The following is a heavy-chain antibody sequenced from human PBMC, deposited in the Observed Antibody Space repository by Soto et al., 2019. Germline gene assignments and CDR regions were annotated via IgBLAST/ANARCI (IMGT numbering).Heavy chain of an antibody. CDR3: ASNVEYDFWSGYYAYYNGMDV. D-gene: IGHD3-3*01. Sequence: QVQLVQSGAEVKKPGSSVKVSCKASGGTFSSYAISWVRQAPGQGLEWMGGIIPIFGTANYAQKFQGRVTITADESTSPAYMELSSLRSDDTAVYYGASNVEYDFWSGYYAYYNGMDVWGQGNTVTVSS. CDR1: GGTFSSYA. J-gene: IGHJ6*02. CDR2: IIPIFGTA. V-gene: IGHV1-69*12.